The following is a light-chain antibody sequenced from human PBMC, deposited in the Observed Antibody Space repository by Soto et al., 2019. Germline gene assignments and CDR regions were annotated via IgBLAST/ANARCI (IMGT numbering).Light chain of an antibody. CDR2: DAS. Sequence: DIQMTQSPSTLSACVGDRVTTTCRASQSISSWLAWYQQKPGKAPKLLIYDASSLESGVPSRFSGSGSGTEFTLTISSLQTDDFASYYCQQYDSYSWTFGQGTKVDIK. J-gene: IGKJ1*01. CDR1: QSISSW. V-gene: IGKV1-5*01. CDR3: QQYDSYSWT.